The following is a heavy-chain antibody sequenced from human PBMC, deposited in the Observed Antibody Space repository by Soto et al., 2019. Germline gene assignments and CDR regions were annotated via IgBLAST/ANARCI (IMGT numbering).Heavy chain of an antibody. V-gene: IGHV4-59*08. Sequence: SETLSLTCTVSGGSITTYQWSWIRQPPGKGLEWIGGYSGFTDYNPSLESRATISVDHSKNQFSLTLRSVTAADTAVYYCATQEVGGSYVYTFDPWGQGTLVTVSS. CDR2: YSGFT. J-gene: IGHJ5*02. CDR1: GGSITTYQ. CDR3: ATQEVGGSYVYTFDP. D-gene: IGHD1-26*01.